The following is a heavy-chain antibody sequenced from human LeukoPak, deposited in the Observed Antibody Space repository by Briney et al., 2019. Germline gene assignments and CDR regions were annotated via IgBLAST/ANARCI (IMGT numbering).Heavy chain of an antibody. CDR1: GGSFSGYY. D-gene: IGHD2-2*02. CDR2: INHSGST. CDR3: ARRGRPYCSSTSCYTRYYYYYMDV. Sequence: PSETLSLTCAVYGGSFSGYYWSWIRQPPGKGLEWIGEINHSGSTNYNPSLKSRVTISVDTSKNQFSLKLSSVTAADTAVYYCARRGRPYCSSTSCYTRYYYYYMDVWGKGTTVTVSS. V-gene: IGHV4-34*01. J-gene: IGHJ6*03.